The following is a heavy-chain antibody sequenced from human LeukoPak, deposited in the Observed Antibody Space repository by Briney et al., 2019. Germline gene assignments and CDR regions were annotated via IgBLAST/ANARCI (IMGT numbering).Heavy chain of an antibody. CDR3: AKDPARSMDV. J-gene: IGHJ6*03. Sequence: GGSLRLSCAVSGLDFGSHGFHWVRQAPGKGLEWVAAVWADGRTKDVAGSVKGRFTASRNNFENTVFLRMNDLRVEDTAMYYCAKDPARSMDVWGKGTTVIVSS. CDR2: VWADGRTK. CDR1: GLDFGSHG. V-gene: IGHV3-33*06.